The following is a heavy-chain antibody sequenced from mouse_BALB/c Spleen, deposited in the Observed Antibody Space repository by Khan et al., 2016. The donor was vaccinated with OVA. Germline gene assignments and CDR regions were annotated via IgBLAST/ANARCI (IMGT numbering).Heavy chain of an antibody. D-gene: IGHD1-2*01. CDR1: GYTFTDYN. Sequence: VPLKESGPEVVRPGASVKISCKASGYTFTDYNMDWVKQRHGKSLEWIGYIHPNNGDTGYNQKFKTKASLTVDDSSRTVHMELRSLTSEDSAVYYCARSGYGSFGYWGQGTLVTVSA. V-gene: IGHV1S29*02. CDR3: ARSGYGSFGY. J-gene: IGHJ3*01. CDR2: IHPNNGDT.